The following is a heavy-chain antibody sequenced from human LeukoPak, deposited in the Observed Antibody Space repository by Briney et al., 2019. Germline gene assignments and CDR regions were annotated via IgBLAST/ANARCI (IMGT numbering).Heavy chain of an antibody. Sequence: SETLSLTCAVYGGSFSGYYWSWIRQPPGKGLEWIGEINHSGSTNYNPSLKSRVTISVDTSKNQFSLKLSSVTAADTAVYYCAYLEIQPWGPVDYWGQGTLVTVSS. D-gene: IGHD5-18*01. J-gene: IGHJ4*02. V-gene: IGHV4-34*01. CDR3: AYLEIQPWGPVDY. CDR1: GGSFSGYY. CDR2: INHSGST.